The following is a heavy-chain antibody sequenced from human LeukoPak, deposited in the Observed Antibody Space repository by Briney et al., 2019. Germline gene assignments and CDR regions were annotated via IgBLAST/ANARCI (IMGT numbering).Heavy chain of an antibody. CDR1: GGSFSGYY. J-gene: IGHJ4*02. Sequence: SETLSLTCAVYGGSFSGYYWSWIRQPPGKGLEWIGEIHHSGRTNYNPSLKSRVTISVDTSKNQFSLKLSSVTAADTAVYYCARGVSPKGMGGRRFDYWGQGTLVTVS. CDR2: IHHSGRT. V-gene: IGHV4-34*01. CDR3: ARGVSPKGMGGRRFDY. D-gene: IGHD1-26*01.